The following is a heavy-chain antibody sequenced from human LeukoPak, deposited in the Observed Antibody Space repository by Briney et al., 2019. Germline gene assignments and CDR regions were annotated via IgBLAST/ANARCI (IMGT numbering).Heavy chain of an antibody. V-gene: IGHV1-8*01. D-gene: IGHD3-10*01. CDR3: AHLLASPKGRKFDP. CDR2: MNPNSGNT. CDR1: GYTFTSYD. J-gene: IGHJ5*02. Sequence: ASVKVSCKASGYTFTSYDINWVRQATGQGLEWMGWMNPNSGNTGYAQKFQGRVTMTRNTSISTAYMELNSPRSEDTAVYYCAHLLASPKGRKFDPWGQGTLVTVSS.